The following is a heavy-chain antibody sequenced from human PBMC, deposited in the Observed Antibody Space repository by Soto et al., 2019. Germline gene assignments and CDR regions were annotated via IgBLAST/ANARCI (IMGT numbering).Heavy chain of an antibody. J-gene: IGHJ4*02. CDR3: AYGHPFDY. V-gene: IGHV3-30*03. CDR1: GFTFSSYG. CDR2: ISYDGSNK. Sequence: PGGSLRLSCAASGFTFSSYGMHWVRQAPGKGLEWVAVISYDGSNKYYADSVKGRFTISRDNSKNTLYLQMNSLRAEDTAVYYCAYGHPFDYWGQGTLVTVSS. D-gene: IGHD3-10*01.